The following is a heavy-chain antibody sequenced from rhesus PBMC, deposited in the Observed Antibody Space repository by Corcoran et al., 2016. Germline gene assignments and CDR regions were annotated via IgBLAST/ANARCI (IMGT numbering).Heavy chain of an antibody. V-gene: IGHV4-169*01. CDR3: ASQDYGGSYYYTFDY. CDR1: GGSISSSY. D-gene: IGHD3-16*01. CDR2: IYVRGSST. J-gene: IGHJ4*01. Sequence: QLQLQESGPGLVKPSETLSVTCAVSGGSISSSYWSWIRQAPGKGLERIGYIYVRGSSTNHNPSLKSRVTLSVDTSENQLSLKLSSVTAADTAVYYCASQDYGGSYYYTFDYWGQGVLVTVSS.